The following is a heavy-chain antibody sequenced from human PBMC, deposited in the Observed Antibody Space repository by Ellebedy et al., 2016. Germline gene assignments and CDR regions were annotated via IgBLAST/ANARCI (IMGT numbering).Heavy chain of an antibody. CDR1: GYSFTSYW. D-gene: IGHD5-18*01. CDR3: ARREDTAMANAFDV. V-gene: IGHV5-51*01. J-gene: IGHJ3*01. CDR2: IYPGDSDT. Sequence: GGSLRLXXKGSGYSFTSYWIGWVRQMPGKGLEWMGIIYPGDSDTRYSPSFQGQVTISAGKSISTAYLQWSSLKASDTAMYYCARREDTAMANAFDVWGQGAMVTVSS.